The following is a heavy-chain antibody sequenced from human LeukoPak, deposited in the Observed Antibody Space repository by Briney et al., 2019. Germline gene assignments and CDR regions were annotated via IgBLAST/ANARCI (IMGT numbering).Heavy chain of an antibody. Sequence: PGRSLRLSCAASGFTFSSYGMHWVRQAPGKGLEWVAVIWYDGSNKYYADSVKGRFTISRDNSKNTLYLQMNSLRAEDTAVYYCARGRPGGYVDYWGQGTLVTVSS. CDR3: ARGRPGGYVDY. D-gene: IGHD3-16*01. CDR1: GFTFSSYG. J-gene: IGHJ4*02. CDR2: IWYDGSNK. V-gene: IGHV3-33*01.